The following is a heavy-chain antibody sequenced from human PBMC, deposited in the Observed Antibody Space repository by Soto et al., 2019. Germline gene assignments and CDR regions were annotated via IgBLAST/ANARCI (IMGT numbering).Heavy chain of an antibody. D-gene: IGHD4-17*01. CDR3: TRLYGVAPANGWMDP. CDR1: GYSFSTYW. CDR2: IYLGDSDT. Sequence: DSLKISCQASGYSFSTYWIGWVRHMPGKGLEWVGIIYLGDSDTIYSPSFQGQVTISADQSSSTTYLQSTSLKTSDTAIYYCTRLYGVAPANGWMDPWGPGTLVTLCS. J-gene: IGHJ5*02. V-gene: IGHV5-51*01.